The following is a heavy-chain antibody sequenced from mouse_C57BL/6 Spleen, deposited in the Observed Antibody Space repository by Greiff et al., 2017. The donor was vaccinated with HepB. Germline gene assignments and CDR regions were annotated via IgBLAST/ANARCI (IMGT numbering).Heavy chain of an antibody. CDR2: INPNNGGT. Sequence: EVQLQQSGPELVKPGASVKISCKASGYTFTDYYMNWVKQSHGKSLEWIGDINPNNGGTSYNSKFKGKATLTVDKSSSTAYMELRSLTSEDSAVYYCARKREYFDVWGTGTTVSVSS. CDR1: GYTFTDYY. V-gene: IGHV1-26*01. CDR3: ARKREYFDV. J-gene: IGHJ1*03.